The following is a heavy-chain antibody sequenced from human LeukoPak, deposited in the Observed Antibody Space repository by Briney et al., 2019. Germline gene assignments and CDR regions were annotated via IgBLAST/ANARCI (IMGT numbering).Heavy chain of an antibody. J-gene: IGHJ3*02. CDR1: GFTFSSYS. V-gene: IGHV3-21*01. D-gene: IGHD4-17*01. CDR2: ISSSSSYI. CDR3: ARDRGDYGAFDI. Sequence: PGGSLRLSCAASGFTFSSYSMNWVRQAPGKGLEWVSSISSSSSYIYYADSVKGRFTISRDNAKNSLYLQTNSLRDEDTAVYCCARDRGDYGAFDIWGQGTMVTVSS.